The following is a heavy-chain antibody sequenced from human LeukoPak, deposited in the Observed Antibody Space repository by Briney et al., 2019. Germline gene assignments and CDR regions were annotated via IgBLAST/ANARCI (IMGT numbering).Heavy chain of an antibody. D-gene: IGHD3-10*01. J-gene: IGHJ3*02. CDR2: ISGSGGST. Sequence: GGSLRLSCAASGFTFSSYAMSWVRQAPGKGLEWVSAISGSGGSTYYADSVKGRFTISRDNSKNTLYLQMNSLRAEDTAVYYCAKESSGSYYTKDAFDIWGQGTMVTVSS. CDR3: AKESSGSYYTKDAFDI. CDR1: GFTFSSYA. V-gene: IGHV3-23*01.